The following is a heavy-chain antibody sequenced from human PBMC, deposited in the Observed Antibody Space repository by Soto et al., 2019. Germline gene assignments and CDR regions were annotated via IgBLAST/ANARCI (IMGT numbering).Heavy chain of an antibody. CDR2: IYYSGST. D-gene: IGHD2-21*02. Sequence: QLQLQESGPGLVKPSETLSLTCTVSGGSISSSSYYWGWIRQPPGKGLEWIGSIYYSGSTYYNPSIKGRVTISVDTSKSQSSLKLSSVTAADTAVYYCARQPRGGDSLWGQGTLVTVSS. V-gene: IGHV4-39*01. J-gene: IGHJ4*02. CDR3: ARQPRGGDSL. CDR1: GGSISSSSYY.